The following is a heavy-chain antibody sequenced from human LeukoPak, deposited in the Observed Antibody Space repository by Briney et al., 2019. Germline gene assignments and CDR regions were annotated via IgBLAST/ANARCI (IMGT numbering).Heavy chain of an antibody. V-gene: IGHV3-48*01. Sequence: HPGGSLRLSCAASGFTFSSYSMNWVRQAPGKGLEWVSYISSSSSTIYYADSVKGRFTISRDNSKNTLYLQMNSLRAEDTAVYYCAKVAYSSGWYGSFDIWGQGTMVTVSS. CDR1: GFTFSSYS. J-gene: IGHJ3*02. CDR2: ISSSSSTI. CDR3: AKVAYSSGWYGSFDI. D-gene: IGHD6-19*01.